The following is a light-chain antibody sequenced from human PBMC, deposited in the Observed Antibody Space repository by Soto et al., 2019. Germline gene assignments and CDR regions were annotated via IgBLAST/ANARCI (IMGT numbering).Light chain of an antibody. CDR3: QQIYSALLT. CDR1: QSITTY. CDR2: AES. J-gene: IGKJ4*01. Sequence: DIQMTQSPSSLSASVGDRVAIAFRASQSITTYLNWYRQKPGKAPKLLIYAESSLQSGVPSRFNGRRSETEFTLSISSLQPEDFATYFCQQIYSALLTFGARTKVDI. V-gene: IGKV1-39*01.